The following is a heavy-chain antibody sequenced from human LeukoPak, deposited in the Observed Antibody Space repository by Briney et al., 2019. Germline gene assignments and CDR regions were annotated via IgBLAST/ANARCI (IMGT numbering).Heavy chain of an antibody. CDR2: IYHSGST. Sequence: PSETLSLTCTVSGYSISSGYYWGWIRQPPGKGLEWIGSIYHSGSTYYNPSLKSRVTISVDTSKNQFSLKLSSVTAADTAVYYCARESATYYYDSSGLQGFDPWGQGTLVTVSS. V-gene: IGHV4-38-2*02. CDR3: ARESATYYYDSSGLQGFDP. CDR1: GYSISSGYY. D-gene: IGHD3-22*01. J-gene: IGHJ5*02.